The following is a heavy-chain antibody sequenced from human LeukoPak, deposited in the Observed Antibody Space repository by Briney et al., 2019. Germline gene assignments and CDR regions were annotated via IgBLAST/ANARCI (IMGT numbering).Heavy chain of an antibody. CDR3: ARDMVGATYYYYYYGMDV. CDR1: GFTFSSYA. CDR2: ISSSGSTI. V-gene: IGHV3-21*04. D-gene: IGHD1-26*01. J-gene: IGHJ6*02. Sequence: GGSLRLSCAASGFTFSSYAMSWVRQAPGKGLEWVSAISSSGSTIYYADSVKGRFTISRDNAKNSLYLQMNSLRAEDTAVYYCARDMVGATYYYYYYGMDVWGQGTTVTVSS.